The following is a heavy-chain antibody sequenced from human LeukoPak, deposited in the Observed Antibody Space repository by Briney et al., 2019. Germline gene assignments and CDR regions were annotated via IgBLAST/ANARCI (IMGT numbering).Heavy chain of an antibody. CDR3: ARARQQLVGANWFDP. CDR2: INPNSGGT. Sequence: GASVNVSCKASGYTFTRYFMHWVRQPPGQGLEWMGWINPNSGGTNYPQKFQGRVIMTRDTSISTAYMELSRLRSDDTAAYYCARARQQLVGANWFDPWGQGTLVTVSS. V-gene: IGHV1-2*02. D-gene: IGHD6-13*01. CDR1: GYTFTRYF. J-gene: IGHJ5*02.